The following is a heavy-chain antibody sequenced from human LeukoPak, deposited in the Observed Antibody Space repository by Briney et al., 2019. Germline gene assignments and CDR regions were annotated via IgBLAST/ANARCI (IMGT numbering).Heavy chain of an antibody. CDR1: GYTFTGYY. V-gene: IGHV1-2*02. Sequence: ASVKVSCKASGYTFTGYYMHWVRQAPGQGLEWMGWINPNSGGTNYAQKFQGRATMTRDTSISTAYMELSRLRSDDTAVYYCARDPGRIVGATQFDYWGQGTLVTVSS. J-gene: IGHJ4*02. CDR2: INPNSGGT. CDR3: ARDPGRIVGATQFDY. D-gene: IGHD1-26*01.